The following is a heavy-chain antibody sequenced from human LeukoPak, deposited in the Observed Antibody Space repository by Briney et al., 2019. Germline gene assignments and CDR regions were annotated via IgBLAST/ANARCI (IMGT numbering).Heavy chain of an antibody. Sequence: SETLSLTCAVYGGSFSGYYWSWIRQPPGKGLEWIGEINHSGSTNYNPSLKSRVTISVDTSKNQFSLKLSSVTAADTAVYYCARGTPPSATNDYWGEGTLVPVSS. CDR1: GGSFSGYY. J-gene: IGHJ4*02. V-gene: IGHV4-34*01. D-gene: IGHD2-8*01. CDR2: INHSGST. CDR3: ARGTPPSATNDY.